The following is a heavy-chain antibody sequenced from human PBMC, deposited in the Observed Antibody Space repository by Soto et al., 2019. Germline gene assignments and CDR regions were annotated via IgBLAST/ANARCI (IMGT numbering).Heavy chain of an antibody. Sequence: SLRLSCAASGFTLSTYWMHWVRQAPGKGLVWVSRINTDGTTTTYADSVKGRFTISRDIAKNTLYLQMNSLRAEDTAVYYCARVSVGAYDFSYWGQGTLVTVSS. J-gene: IGHJ4*02. V-gene: IGHV3-74*01. CDR1: GFTLSTYW. CDR3: ARVSVGAYDFSY. D-gene: IGHD5-12*01. CDR2: INTDGTTT.